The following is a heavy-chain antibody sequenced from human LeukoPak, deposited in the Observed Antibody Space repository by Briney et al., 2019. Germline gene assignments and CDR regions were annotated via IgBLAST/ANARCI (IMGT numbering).Heavy chain of an antibody. V-gene: IGHV3-7*03. CDR1: GFTFSSYW. D-gene: IGHD1-26*01. CDR2: IKQDGSEK. CDR3: AKAGSIRFDY. J-gene: IGHJ4*02. Sequence: AGGSLRLSCAASGFTFSSYWMSRVRQAPGKGLEWVANIKQDGSEKYYVDSVKGRFTISRDNSKNTLYLQINSLRAEDTAIYYCAKAGSIRFDYWGQGTLVTVSS.